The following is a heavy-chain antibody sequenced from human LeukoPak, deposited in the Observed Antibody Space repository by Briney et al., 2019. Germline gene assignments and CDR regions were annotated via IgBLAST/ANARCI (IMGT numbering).Heavy chain of an antibody. CDR3: ARAYYGGPVGGAFDI. Sequence: GGSLRLSCAASGFTFSSYAMHWVRQAPGKGLEWVAVISYDGSNKYYADSVKGRFTISRDNSKNTLYLQMNGLRAEDTAVYYCARAYYGGPVGGAFDIWGQGTMVTVSS. D-gene: IGHD4-23*01. J-gene: IGHJ3*02. CDR2: ISYDGSNK. CDR1: GFTFSSYA. V-gene: IGHV3-30-3*01.